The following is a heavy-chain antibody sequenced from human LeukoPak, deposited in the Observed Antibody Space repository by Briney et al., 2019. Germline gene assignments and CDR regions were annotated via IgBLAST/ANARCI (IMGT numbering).Heavy chain of an antibody. D-gene: IGHD6-19*01. V-gene: IGHV3-23*01. CDR1: GFTFSNYA. CDR2: ISGSGGST. CDR3: AKDGSGWYYFDY. Sequence: GGSLRLSCAASGFTFSNYALSWVRQPPGKGLEWVSAISGSGGSTYYADSVKGRFTISRDNSKNTLYLQMNSLRAEDTAVYYCAKDGSGWYYFDYWGQGTLVTVSS. J-gene: IGHJ4*02.